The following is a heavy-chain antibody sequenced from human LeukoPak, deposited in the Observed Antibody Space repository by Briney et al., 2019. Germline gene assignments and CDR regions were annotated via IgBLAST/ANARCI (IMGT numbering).Heavy chain of an antibody. CDR3: ARSVIAVAGYDAFDI. CDR2: ISSRSFTI. Sequence: GGSLRLSCAASGFTFSAYSMNWVRQAPGKGLDWVSYISSRSFTIYYADSVKGRFTISRDNAKNSLYLEMNSLRDEDSAVYYCARSVIAVAGYDAFDIWGQGTVVTVSS. CDR1: GFTFSAYS. V-gene: IGHV3-48*02. D-gene: IGHD6-19*01. J-gene: IGHJ3*02.